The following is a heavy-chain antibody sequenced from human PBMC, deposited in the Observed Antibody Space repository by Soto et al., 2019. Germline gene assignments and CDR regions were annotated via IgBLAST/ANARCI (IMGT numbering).Heavy chain of an antibody. D-gene: IGHD2-15*01. CDR1: GGSFSDFA. J-gene: IGHJ4*02. CDR2: IIPMFAAS. V-gene: IGHV1-69*01. Sequence: QVQLAQSGAEVRKPGSSVKVSCGASGGSFSDFAFSWVRQAPGQGLGWMGGIIPMFAASKYAQRFQDRVTITADEATNTVYVALSSLTSDDTATYYCARGGIVAVPAALSSYHDYTNYRFDSWGQGTLVTVSS. CDR3: ARGGIVAVPAALSSYHDYTNYRFDS.